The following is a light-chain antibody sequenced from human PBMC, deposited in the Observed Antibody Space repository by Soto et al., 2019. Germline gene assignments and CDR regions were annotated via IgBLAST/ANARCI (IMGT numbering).Light chain of an antibody. V-gene: IGLV2-8*01. CDR1: SSDVGGYNH. Sequence: QSALTQPPSASGSPGQSVTISCTGTSSDVGGYNHVSWYQQHPGKAPKLMIYEVSKRPSWVPNRFSGSKSGNRASLTVSGLQAEDEADYYCSSYAGNNNVIFGGGTQLTVL. CDR3: SSYAGNNNVI. CDR2: EVS. J-gene: IGLJ2*01.